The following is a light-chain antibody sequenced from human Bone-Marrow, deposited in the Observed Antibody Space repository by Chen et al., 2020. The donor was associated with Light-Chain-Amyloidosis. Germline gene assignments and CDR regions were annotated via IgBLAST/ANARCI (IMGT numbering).Light chain of an antibody. CDR2: KAS. CDR3: QPYASYSRT. CDR1: QSVGTW. J-gene: IGKJ1*01. Sequence: DIQLTQSRSTLSASVGDTVTLTCRASQSVGTWLAWYQQKPGRAPKLLIFKASNLEGGVPSRFSGSGSGTDFTLTITSLQSDDFATYHCQPYASYSRTFGQGTKVEVK. V-gene: IGKV1-5*03.